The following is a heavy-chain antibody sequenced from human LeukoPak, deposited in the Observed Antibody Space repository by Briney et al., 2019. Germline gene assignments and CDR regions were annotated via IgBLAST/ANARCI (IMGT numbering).Heavy chain of an antibody. J-gene: IGHJ4*02. Sequence: GGSLRLSCAASGFTFSSSAMSWVRQAPGKGLEWVSNVSGSGRGENTYYADSVKGRFTISRDNSKNTLYLQMNSLRAEDTAVYYCAKVSRKYYYDSSGGYYFDYWGQGTLVTVSS. CDR1: GFTFSSSA. V-gene: IGHV3-23*01. CDR3: AKVSRKYYYDSSGGYYFDY. D-gene: IGHD3-22*01. CDR2: VSGSGRGENT.